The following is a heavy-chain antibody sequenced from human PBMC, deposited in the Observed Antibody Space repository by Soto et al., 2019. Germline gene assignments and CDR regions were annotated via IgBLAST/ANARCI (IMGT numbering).Heavy chain of an antibody. CDR3: AKVSSGWYAGFFDL. Sequence: EVQLLESGGGWVQPGGSLRLSCTASGFTFNRHAMTWVRQAPGKGLEWVSGLSDSGGSIYYADSVKGRFTISRDNSMNTLYLQMNTLRAEDTAVYYCAKVSSGWYAGFFDLWGQGTLVTVSS. J-gene: IGHJ4*02. CDR2: LSDSGGSI. D-gene: IGHD6-13*01. CDR1: GFTFNRHA. V-gene: IGHV3-23*01.